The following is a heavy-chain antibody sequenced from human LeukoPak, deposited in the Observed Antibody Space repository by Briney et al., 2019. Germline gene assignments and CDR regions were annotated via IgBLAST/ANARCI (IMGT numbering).Heavy chain of an antibody. CDR3: AKDAQRGFDYSNSLEY. J-gene: IGHJ4*02. V-gene: IGHV3-33*06. Sequence: GGSLGLSCAASGFTFSHYGLHWVRQAPGKGLEWVAVIWHVATNKFYADSVKGRFTISRENSKKMVYLQMNSLRAEDTAVYYCAKDAQRGFDYSNSLEYWGQGTLVTVSP. CDR2: IWHVATNK. D-gene: IGHD4-11*01. CDR1: GFTFSHYG.